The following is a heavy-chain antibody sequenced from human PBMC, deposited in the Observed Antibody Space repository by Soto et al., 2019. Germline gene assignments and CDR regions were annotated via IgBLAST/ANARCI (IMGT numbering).Heavy chain of an antibody. CDR1: GFTFSSYS. V-gene: IGHV3-21*01. CDR2: ISSSSSYI. CDR3: ASPQLTEPGYYYYYYYMDV. Sequence: GGSLRLSCAASGFTFSSYSMNWVRQAPGKGLEWVSSISSSSSYIYYADSVKGRFTISRDNAKNSLYLQMNSLRAEDTAVYYCASPQLTEPGYYYYYYYMDVWGKGTTVTVSS. J-gene: IGHJ6*03. D-gene: IGHD3-9*01.